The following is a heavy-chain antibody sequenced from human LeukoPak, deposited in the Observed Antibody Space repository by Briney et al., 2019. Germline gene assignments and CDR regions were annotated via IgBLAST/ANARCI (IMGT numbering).Heavy chain of an antibody. V-gene: IGHV3-23*01. Sequence: GGSLRLSRAASGFTFSRYAMSWVRQAPGKGLDWVSAISGGGDNTYYADSVKGRFTISRDNSKNTLYLQMNSLRAEDTAIYYCAKPRAMTTGVGRYFDLWGRGTLVTVSS. CDR1: GFTFSRYA. J-gene: IGHJ2*01. D-gene: IGHD1-1*01. CDR3: AKPRAMTTGVGRYFDL. CDR2: ISGGGDNT.